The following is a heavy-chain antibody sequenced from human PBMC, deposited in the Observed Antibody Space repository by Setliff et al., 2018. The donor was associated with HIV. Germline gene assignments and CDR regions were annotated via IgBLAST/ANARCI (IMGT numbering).Heavy chain of an antibody. CDR1: GLTFSRYG. CDR3: AKTLPTLYPPHDYYFAMDV. Sequence: GGSLRLSCAVSGLTFSRYGFHWVRQAPGKGLEWVSSISSSSRSKYYANSVKGRFTISRDNAKNSLYLQMNSLTAEDTAVYYCAKTLPTLYPPHDYYFAMDVWGQGTTVTVSS. J-gene: IGHJ6*02. D-gene: IGHD2-15*01. V-gene: IGHV3-21*01. CDR2: ISSSSRSK.